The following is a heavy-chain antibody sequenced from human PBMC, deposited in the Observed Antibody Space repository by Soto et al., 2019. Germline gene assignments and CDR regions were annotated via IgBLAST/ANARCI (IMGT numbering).Heavy chain of an antibody. V-gene: IGHV1-18*01. CDR3: ARAFRDLGYCSGGSCYWFDP. J-gene: IGHJ5*02. CDR1: GYTFTSYG. Sequence: ASVKVSCKASGYTFTSYGISWVRQAPGQGLEWMGWISAYNGNTNYAQKLQGRVTMTTDTSTSTAYMELRSLRSDDTAVYYCARAFRDLGYCSGGSCYWFDPWGQGTLVTVSS. CDR2: ISAYNGNT. D-gene: IGHD2-15*01.